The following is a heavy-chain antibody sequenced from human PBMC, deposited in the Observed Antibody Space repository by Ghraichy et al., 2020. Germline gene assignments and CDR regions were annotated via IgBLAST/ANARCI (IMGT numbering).Heavy chain of an antibody. D-gene: IGHD1-20*01. CDR3: ARGRYNWNDLDAFDI. CDR1: GFTVSSNY. Sequence: GGSLRLSCAASGFTVSSNYMSWVRQAPGKGLEWVSVIYSGGSTYYAASVKGRFTISSDNSKNTLYLQMNSLRAEDTAVDYCARGRYNWNDLDAFDIWGQGTMVTVAS. V-gene: IGHV3-53*01. J-gene: IGHJ3*02. CDR2: IYSGGST.